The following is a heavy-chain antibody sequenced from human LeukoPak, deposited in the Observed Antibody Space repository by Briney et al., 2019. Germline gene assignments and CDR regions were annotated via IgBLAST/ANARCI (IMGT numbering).Heavy chain of an antibody. CDR2: ISSDGSII. Sequence: GGSLRLSCAASGFTFSDYYMSWIRQAPGKGLDWVSYISSDGSIIYYADSAKGRFAISRDNAKNSLYLQMDSLRAEDTAVYYCARGRYSSGRWGQGTLVTVSS. CDR3: ARGRYSSGR. D-gene: IGHD6-25*01. J-gene: IGHJ4*02. V-gene: IGHV3-11*04. CDR1: GFTFSDYY.